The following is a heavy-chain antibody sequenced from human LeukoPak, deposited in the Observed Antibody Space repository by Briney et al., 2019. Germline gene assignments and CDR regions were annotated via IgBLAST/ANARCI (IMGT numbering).Heavy chain of an antibody. Sequence: PSETLSLTCSVSGHFISSAYYWGWIRPPPGKGLEWIGTIYYSGSTYYSPSLKSRVTKSLDKSKNQFSLKLSSVTAADTAVYYCAREGGGGSFDYWGQGTLVTVSS. D-gene: IGHD1-26*01. J-gene: IGHJ4*02. V-gene: IGHV4-38-2*02. CDR1: GHFISSAYY. CDR3: AREGGGGSFDY. CDR2: IYYSGST.